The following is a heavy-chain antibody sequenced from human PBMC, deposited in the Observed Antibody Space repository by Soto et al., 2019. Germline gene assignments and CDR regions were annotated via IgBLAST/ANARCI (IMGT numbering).Heavy chain of an antibody. CDR1: GFTLSSYA. J-gene: IGHJ4*02. CDR2: ISGSGGRT. CDR3: AALIVVVMYPDY. D-gene: IGHD3-22*01. V-gene: IGHV3-23*01. Sequence: EVQLLESGGGLVQPGGSLRLSCAASGFTLSSYAMSWVRQAPGKGLEWVSAISGSGGRTYYADSVKGRFTISRDNSKNTLYLQMNSLRAEDTAVYYCAALIVVVMYPDYWGQGTLVTVSS.